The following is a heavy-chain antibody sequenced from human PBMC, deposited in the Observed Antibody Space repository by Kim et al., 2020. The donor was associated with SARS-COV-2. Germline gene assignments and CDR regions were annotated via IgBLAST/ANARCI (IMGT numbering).Heavy chain of an antibody. CDR2: INPSGGST. J-gene: IGHJ4*02. V-gene: IGHV1-46*01. CDR3: ARDPGPYDSSGYLHHVFDY. D-gene: IGHD3-22*01. CDR1: GYTFTSYY. Sequence: ASVKVSCKASGYTFTSYYMHWVRQAPGQGLEWMGIINPSGGSTSYAQKFQGRVTMTRDTSTSTVYMELSSLRSEDTAVYYCARDPGPYDSSGYLHHVFDYWGQGTLVTVSS.